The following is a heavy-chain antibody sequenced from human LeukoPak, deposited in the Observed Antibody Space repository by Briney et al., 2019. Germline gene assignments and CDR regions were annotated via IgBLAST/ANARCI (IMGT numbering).Heavy chain of an antibody. Sequence: PGGSLRLSCAASGFTFSSYAMSWFRQAPGKGLEWVSAISGSGGSTYYADSVKGRFTISRDNSKNTLYLQMNSLRAEDTAVYYCAKDLYCSGGSCYRTVTDAFDIWGQGTMVTVSS. CDR3: AKDLYCSGGSCYRTVTDAFDI. CDR1: GFTFSSYA. J-gene: IGHJ3*02. V-gene: IGHV3-23*01. CDR2: ISGSGGST. D-gene: IGHD2-15*01.